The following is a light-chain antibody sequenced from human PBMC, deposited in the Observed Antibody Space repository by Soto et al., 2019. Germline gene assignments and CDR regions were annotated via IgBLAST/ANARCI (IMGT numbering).Light chain of an antibody. CDR2: EVS. CDR1: SSDVGGYNY. CDR3: SSYTSSSTLDVV. V-gene: IGLV2-14*01. Sequence: ALTQPASVSGSPGQSITISCTGTSSDVGGYNYVSWYQQHPGKAPKLMIYEVSNRPSGVSNRFSGSKSGNTASLTISGLQAEDEADYYCSSYTSSSTLDVVFGGGTKLTVL. J-gene: IGLJ2*01.